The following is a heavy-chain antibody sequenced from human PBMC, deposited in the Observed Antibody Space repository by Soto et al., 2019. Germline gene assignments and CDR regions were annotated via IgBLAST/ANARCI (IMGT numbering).Heavy chain of an antibody. D-gene: IGHD2-21*02. V-gene: IGHV3-15*01. CDR2: IKSKSVGGTV. CDR3: ATCGGDCYLNY. CDR1: GFTFTNAW. Sequence: LRLSCAASGFTFTNAWMNWVRQAPGKGLEWVGRIKSKSVGGTVNYAAPVKGRFTISRDDSGNTLYLQMNSLKTEDTAVYYCATCGGDCYLNYWGQGALVTVSS. J-gene: IGHJ4*02.